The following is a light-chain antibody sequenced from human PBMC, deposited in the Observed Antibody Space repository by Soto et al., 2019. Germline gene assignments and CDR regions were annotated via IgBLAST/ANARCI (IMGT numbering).Light chain of an antibody. CDR2: DTS. CDR1: HSISSN. CDR3: QQYNNWHPLT. V-gene: IGKV3-15*01. Sequence: EIVMTQSPDMFSVSPGERATLSCRVSHSISSNLAWYQQKPGQAPRLLIYDTSTRATSIPARFSGSGSGTEFTLTISGLQYEDFAVYYCQQYNNWHPLTFGGGTKVDIK. J-gene: IGKJ4*01.